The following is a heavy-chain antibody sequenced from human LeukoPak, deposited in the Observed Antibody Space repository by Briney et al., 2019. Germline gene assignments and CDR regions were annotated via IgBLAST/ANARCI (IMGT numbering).Heavy chain of an antibody. CDR1: GGSFSGYY. CDR2: INHSGST. J-gene: IGHJ5*02. D-gene: IGHD6-13*01. CDR3: ARKLSYSSSWRGRKDWFDP. V-gene: IGHV4-34*01. Sequence: SETLSLTCAVYGGSFSGYYWSWIRQPPGKGLEWIGEINHSGSTNYNPSLKSRVTISVDTSKNQFSLKLSSVTAADTAVYYCARKLSYSSSWRGRKDWFDPWGQGTLVTVSS.